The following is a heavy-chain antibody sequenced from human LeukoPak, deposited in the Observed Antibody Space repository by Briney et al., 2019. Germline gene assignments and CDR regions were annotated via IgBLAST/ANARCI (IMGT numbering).Heavy chain of an antibody. CDR2: IYPGDSDT. CDR1: GYSFTSYW. CDR3: ARVNSLGDSSGPVDY. D-gene: IGHD6-25*01. J-gene: IGHJ4*02. Sequence: GESLKISCKGSGYSFTSYWIGWVRQMPGKGLEWMGIIYPGDSDTRYSLSFKGQVTLSDDKSISTAYLQWSSLKASDTAMYYCARVNSLGDSSGPVDYWGQGTLVTVSS. V-gene: IGHV5-51*01.